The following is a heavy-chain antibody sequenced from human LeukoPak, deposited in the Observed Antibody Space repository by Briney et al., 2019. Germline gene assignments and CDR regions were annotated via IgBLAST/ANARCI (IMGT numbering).Heavy chain of an antibody. D-gene: IGHD3-3*01. J-gene: IGHJ4*02. CDR1: GGTFSSYA. Sequence: SVKVSCKASGGTFSSYAISWVRQAPGQGLEWMGGIIPIFGTANYAQKFQGRVTITADESTSTAYMELSSLRSEDTAVYYCASTYHDFWSGYPRGYYFDYWGQGTLVTVSS. V-gene: IGHV1-69*01. CDR3: ASTYHDFWSGYPRGYYFDY. CDR2: IIPIFGTA.